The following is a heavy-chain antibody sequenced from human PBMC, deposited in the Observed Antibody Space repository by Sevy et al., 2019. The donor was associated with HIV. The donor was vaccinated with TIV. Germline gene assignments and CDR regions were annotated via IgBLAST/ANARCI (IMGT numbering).Heavy chain of an antibody. CDR1: GFTFDTYA. CDR2: ISDSGGVT. D-gene: IGHD3-3*01. V-gene: IGHV3-23*01. Sequence: GGSLRLSCLASGFTFDTYAMSWVRQAPGKGLELVSGISDSGGVTYYADSVKGRFTISRDNSKNTLYLQMNSLRGEDTAVYYCAKYSTVFGVVVIHYYYGMDVWGQGTTVTVSS. J-gene: IGHJ6*02. CDR3: AKYSTVFGVVVIHYYYGMDV.